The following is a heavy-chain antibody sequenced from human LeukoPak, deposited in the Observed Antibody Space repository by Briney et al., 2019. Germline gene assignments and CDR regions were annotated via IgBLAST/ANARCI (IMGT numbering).Heavy chain of an antibody. J-gene: IGHJ6*03. Sequence: GASVKVSCKASGYTFTGYYMHWVRQAPGQGLEWMGWINPNSGGTNYAQKFQGRVTMTRDTSISTAYMELSRLRSDDTAVYYCARDKYADYGYYYYYMDVWGKGTTVTVSS. CDR1: GYTFTGYY. CDR3: ARDKYADYGYYYYYMDV. CDR2: INPNSGGT. V-gene: IGHV1-2*02. D-gene: IGHD4-17*01.